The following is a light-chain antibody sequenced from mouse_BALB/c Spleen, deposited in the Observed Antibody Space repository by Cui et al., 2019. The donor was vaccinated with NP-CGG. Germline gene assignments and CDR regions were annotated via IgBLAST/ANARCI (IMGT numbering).Light chain of an antibody. J-gene: IGLJ1*01. CDR1: TGAVTTSNY. Sequence: AVVAQASALTTSVGETGTLTCRSSTGAVTTSNYVKWVQEKPDHLFTGLIGGTNNRAPGVPARFSGSLIGDKAALTITGAQTEDETIYFCALWYSNHWVFGGGTKLTVL. V-gene: IGLV1*01. CDR3: ALWYSNHWV. CDR2: GTN.